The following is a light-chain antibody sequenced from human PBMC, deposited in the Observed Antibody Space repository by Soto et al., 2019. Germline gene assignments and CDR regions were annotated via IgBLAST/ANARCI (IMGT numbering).Light chain of an antibody. V-gene: IGKV1-39*01. CDR1: QTISMY. J-gene: IGKJ4*01. Sequence: DIQMTQSPSSLSASVGDRVTITCRASQTISMYLNWYQQKPGKAPKLLIFAASSLQSGVPSRFSGSGSGTDFTLTISSLQPEDFATYYCQQSYSTPLTFGGGTKLDIK. CDR3: QQSYSTPLT. CDR2: AAS.